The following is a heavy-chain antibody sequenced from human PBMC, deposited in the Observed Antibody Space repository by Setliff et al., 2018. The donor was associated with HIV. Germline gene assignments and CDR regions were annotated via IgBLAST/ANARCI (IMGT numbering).Heavy chain of an antibody. CDR1: GYTFTGYF. V-gene: IGHV1-2*05. Sequence: ASVKVSCKAPGYTFTGYFIHWVRQAPGQGLEWMGRINPNTGDTYYAQKFQDRVTMTRDTSINTAYMELSRLRSDDKGVYYSAREYAGLTAYYISAFDIWRQGTMVSVAS. CDR2: INPNTGDT. D-gene: IGHD3-9*01. CDR3: AREYAGLTAYYISAFDI. J-gene: IGHJ3*02.